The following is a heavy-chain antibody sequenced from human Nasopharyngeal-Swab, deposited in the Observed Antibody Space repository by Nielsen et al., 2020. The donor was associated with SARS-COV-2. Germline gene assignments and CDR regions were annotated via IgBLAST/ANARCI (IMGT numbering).Heavy chain of an antibody. CDR2: ISSSSSYI. Sequence: VRQATGKGLEWVSSISSSSSYIYYADSVKGRFTISRDNAKNSLYLQMNSLRAEDAAVYYCARDTLYGDYVVRLFDPWGQGTLVTVSS. J-gene: IGHJ5*02. CDR3: ARDTLYGDYVVRLFDP. D-gene: IGHD4-17*01. V-gene: IGHV3-21*01.